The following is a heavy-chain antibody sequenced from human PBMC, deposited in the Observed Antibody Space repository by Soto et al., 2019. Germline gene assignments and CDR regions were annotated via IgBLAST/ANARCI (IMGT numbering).Heavy chain of an antibody. Sequence: ASVKVSCKASGYTFTSYGISWVRQAPGQGLEWMGWISAYNGNTNYAQKLQGRVTMTTDTSTSTAYMELRSLRSDDTAVYYCARLVRFLEWSDDRYYFDYWGQGTLVTVSS. CDR2: ISAYNGNT. D-gene: IGHD3-3*01. V-gene: IGHV1-18*01. CDR3: ARLVRFLEWSDDRYYFDY. J-gene: IGHJ4*02. CDR1: GYTFTSYG.